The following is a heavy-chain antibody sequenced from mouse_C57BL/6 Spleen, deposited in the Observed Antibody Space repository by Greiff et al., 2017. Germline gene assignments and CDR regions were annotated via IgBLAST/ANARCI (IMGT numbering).Heavy chain of an antibody. J-gene: IGHJ2*01. Sequence: VQLQQSGPELVKPGASVKISCKASGYAFSSSWMNWVKQRPGKGLEWIGRIYPGDGDTNYNGKFKGKATLTADKSSSTAYMQLSSLTSEDSAVYFCAREGDCVLYFDYWGQGTTLTVSS. V-gene: IGHV1-82*01. CDR3: AREGDCVLYFDY. CDR2: IYPGDGDT. D-gene: IGHD2-13*01. CDR1: GYAFSSSW.